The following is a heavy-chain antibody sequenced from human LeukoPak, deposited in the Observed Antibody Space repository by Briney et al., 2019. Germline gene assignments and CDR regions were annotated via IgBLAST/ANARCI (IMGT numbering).Heavy chain of an antibody. V-gene: IGHV3-74*01. CDR2: VNGDGTST. D-gene: IGHD2-2*01. CDR3: VRSCSSGSCYGYKDY. Sequence: GGSLRLSCATSGFTFSSYWVHWVRQVPGKGLVWVSRVNGDGTSTSYADSVQGRFTISRDNAKNTLYLYMNSLRGDDTAIYFCVRSCSSGSCYGYKDYWGQGTLVTVSS. CDR1: GFTFSSYW. J-gene: IGHJ4*02.